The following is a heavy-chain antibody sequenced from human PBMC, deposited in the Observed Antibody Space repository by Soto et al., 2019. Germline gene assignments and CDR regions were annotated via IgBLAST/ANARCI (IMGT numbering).Heavy chain of an antibody. CDR2: MYYSGKT. Sequence: QMQVQESGPGLVKPSQTLPLTCTVSGGSISSGHNYWSWIRQPPGKGLEWIGYMYYSGKTYYNPSLKSRVTIAVATSKNQFSLKLSSVTAADTAVYYCARDRGYYFDYWGQGTLVTVSS. J-gene: IGHJ4*02. D-gene: IGHD3-10*01. CDR1: GGSISSGHNY. V-gene: IGHV4-30-4*01. CDR3: ARDRGYYFDY.